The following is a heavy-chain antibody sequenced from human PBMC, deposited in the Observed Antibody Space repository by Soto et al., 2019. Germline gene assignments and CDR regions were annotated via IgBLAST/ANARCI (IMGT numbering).Heavy chain of an antibody. Sequence: SETLSLTCSVSGASISSNDYYWSWIRQPPGKGLEWIGYIYNRGNTYYNPSLKSRLTMSEDTSKNQFSLRLRSVTATDTAVYYCARVSGVVGYYYGMDVWGQGTTVTVS. CDR2: IYNRGNT. J-gene: IGHJ6*02. D-gene: IGHD2-21*01. CDR1: GASISSNDYY. V-gene: IGHV4-30-4*01. CDR3: ARVSGVVGYYYGMDV.